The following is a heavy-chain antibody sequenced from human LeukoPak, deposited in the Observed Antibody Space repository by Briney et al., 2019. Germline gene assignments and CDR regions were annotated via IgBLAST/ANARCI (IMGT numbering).Heavy chain of an antibody. CDR2: IYYSGST. V-gene: IGHV4-31*03. D-gene: IGHD4-17*01. Sequence: SETLSLTCTVSGGSISSGGYYWSWIRQHPGKGLEWIGYIYYSGSTYYNPSLKGRVTISVDTSKNQFSLKLSSVTAADTAVYCCARDLGNAVDYWGQGTLVTVSS. CDR1: GGSISSGGYY. CDR3: ARDLGNAVDY. J-gene: IGHJ4*02.